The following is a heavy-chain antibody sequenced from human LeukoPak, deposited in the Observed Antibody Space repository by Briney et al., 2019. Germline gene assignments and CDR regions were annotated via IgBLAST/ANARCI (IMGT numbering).Heavy chain of an antibody. Sequence: SETLSLTCTVSGGSINSNYWNWIRQPPGKGLEWIGHIYYSGSTNYSPSLNSRVTISLDTSKNQFSLEMRSVTAADTAVYYCARDIVGTYGMDVWGQGTSVTASS. CDR2: IYYSGST. J-gene: IGHJ6*02. V-gene: IGHV4-59*01. D-gene: IGHD2-15*01. CDR1: GGSINSNY. CDR3: ARDIVGTYGMDV.